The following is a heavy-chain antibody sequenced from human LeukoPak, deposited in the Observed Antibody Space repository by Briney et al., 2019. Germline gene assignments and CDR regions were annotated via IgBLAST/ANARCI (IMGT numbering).Heavy chain of an antibody. J-gene: IGHJ3*02. CDR1: GGTFSTNA. CDR3: ARSGRDGYGNDAFYI. V-gene: IGHV1-69*04. D-gene: IGHD5-24*01. Sequence: ASVKVSCKASGGTFSTNAFSWVRQAPGQGLEWMGRIIPILGIANYAQKFQGRVTITADKSTSTAYMELSSLRSEDTAVYYCARSGRDGYGNDAFYIWGQGTMVTVSS. CDR2: IIPILGIA.